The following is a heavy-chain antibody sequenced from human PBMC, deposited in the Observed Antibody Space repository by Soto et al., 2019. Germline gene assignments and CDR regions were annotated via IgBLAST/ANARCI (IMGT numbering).Heavy chain of an antibody. D-gene: IGHD6-13*01. CDR2: IYTSGST. CDR3: ARDVVRGAAAGTPYYYYYYGMDV. Sequence: SETLSLTCTVSGGSISSYYWSWIRRPAGKGLEWIGRIYTSGSTNYNPSLKSRVTMSVDTSKNQFSLKLSSVTAADTAVYYCARDVVRGAAAGTPYYYYYYGMDVWGKGTTVTVSS. CDR1: GGSISSYY. J-gene: IGHJ6*04. V-gene: IGHV4-4*07.